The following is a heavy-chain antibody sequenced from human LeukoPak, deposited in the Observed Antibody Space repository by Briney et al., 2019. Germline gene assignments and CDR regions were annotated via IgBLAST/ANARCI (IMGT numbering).Heavy chain of an antibody. J-gene: IGHJ4*02. V-gene: IGHV3-21*06. CDR2: IGPTGSDR. CDR1: RLTFSTSG. D-gene: IGHD1-14*01. CDR3: ATETNGRHYDY. Sequence: PRGSLRLSCTASRLTFSTSGFNWVRQAPGKGLEWVASIGPTGSDRYHADSIKGRFTISRDNANNFLYLQMNSLRAEDTAVYYCATETNGRHYDYWGQGTLLTVSS.